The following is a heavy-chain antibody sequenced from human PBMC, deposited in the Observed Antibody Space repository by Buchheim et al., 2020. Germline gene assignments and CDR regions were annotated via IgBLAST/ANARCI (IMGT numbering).Heavy chain of an antibody. J-gene: IGHJ6*02. CDR2: INPSGGST. Sequence: QVPLVQSGAEVRKPGSSVKVSCKASGHTFSNYGISWLRQAPGQGLEWMGIINPSGGSTSYAQKFQGRVTMTRDTSTSTGSMELSSLRSEDTAVYYCARAGSSSDYYYYGMDVWGQGTT. CDR3: ARAGSSSDYYYYGMDV. V-gene: IGHV1-46*01. CDR1: GHTFSNYG. D-gene: IGHD6-13*01.